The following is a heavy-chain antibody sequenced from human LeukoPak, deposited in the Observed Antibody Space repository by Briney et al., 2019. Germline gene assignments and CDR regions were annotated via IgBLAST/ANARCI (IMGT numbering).Heavy chain of an antibody. J-gene: IGHJ5*02. CDR3: ARDGLSNWFDP. V-gene: IGHV4-61*02. CDR2: IYTSGST. CDR1: GGSISSGSYY. Sequence: SETLSLTCTVSGGSISSGSYYWSWIRQPAGKGLEWIGRIYTSGSTNYNPSLKSRVTISVDTSKNQFSLKLSSVTAADTAVYYCARDGLSNWFDPWGQGTLVTVSS.